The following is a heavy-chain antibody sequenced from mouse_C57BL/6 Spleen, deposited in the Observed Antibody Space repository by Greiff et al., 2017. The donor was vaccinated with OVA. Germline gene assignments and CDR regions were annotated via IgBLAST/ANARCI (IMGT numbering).Heavy chain of an antibody. V-gene: IGHV3-6*01. CDR2: ISYDGSN. D-gene: IGHD2-3*01. J-gene: IGHJ1*03. Sequence: EVQLQESGPGLVKPSQSLSLTCSVTGYSITSGYYWNWIRQFPGNKLEWMGYISYDGSNNYNPSLKNRISITRDTSKNQFFLKLNSVTTEDTATYYCARDVHGGYYRYWYFDVWGTGTTVTVSS. CDR1: GYSITSGYY. CDR3: ARDVHGGYYRYWYFDV.